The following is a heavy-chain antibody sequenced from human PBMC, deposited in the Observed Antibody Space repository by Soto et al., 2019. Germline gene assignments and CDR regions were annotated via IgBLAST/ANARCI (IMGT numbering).Heavy chain of an antibody. CDR2: IYYSGTT. CDR3: ARGTEGVWGSYRSGYYFDY. D-gene: IGHD3-16*02. Sequence: SETLSLTCTVSGGPLSSGSYYWSWIRQSPGQGLEWIGYIYYSGTTKYNPSLKSRVSISVDTSKNQFSLRLTSLSAADTAVCYCARGTEGVWGSYRSGYYFDYWGQGTLVTVSS. V-gene: IGHV4-61*01. CDR1: GGPLSSGSYY. J-gene: IGHJ4*02.